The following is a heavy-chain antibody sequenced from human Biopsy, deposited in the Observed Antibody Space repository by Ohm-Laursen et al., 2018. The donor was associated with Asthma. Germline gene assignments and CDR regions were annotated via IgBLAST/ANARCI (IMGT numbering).Heavy chain of an antibody. D-gene: IGHD1-1*01. Sequence: SLRLSCAASGFSFSNFAIHWVRQAPGKGLEWVGVISKDASTQDYADSVKGRFTMARDNSKNTLDLQMNSLREEDTAVYYCVRDGTDDAFDIWGQGTVVNVSS. J-gene: IGHJ3*02. CDR3: VRDGTDDAFDI. CDR1: GFSFSNFA. V-gene: IGHV3-30*01. CDR2: ISKDASTQ.